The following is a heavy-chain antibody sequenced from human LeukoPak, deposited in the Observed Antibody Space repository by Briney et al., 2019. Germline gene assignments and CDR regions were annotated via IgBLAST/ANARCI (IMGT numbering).Heavy chain of an antibody. CDR3: AREESSGCFDY. CDR1: GYTFTSYY. D-gene: IGHD6-19*01. CDR2: INPSGGST. J-gene: IGHJ4*02. V-gene: IGHV1-46*01. Sequence: SVKVSCKSSGYTFTSYYMHWVRQAPGQGLEWMGIINPSGGSTSYAQKFQGRVTMTRDTSTSTVYMELSSLRSEDTAVYYCAREESSGCFDYWGQGTLVTVSS.